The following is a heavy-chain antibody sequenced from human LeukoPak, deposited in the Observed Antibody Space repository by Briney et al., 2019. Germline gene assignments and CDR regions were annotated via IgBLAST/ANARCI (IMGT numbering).Heavy chain of an antibody. CDR1: GGSISSSSYY. CDR3: ARHRSSYSSGWYYYFDY. CDR2: IYYSGST. V-gene: IGHV4-39*01. J-gene: IGHJ4*02. D-gene: IGHD6-19*01. Sequence: PSETLSLTCTVSGGSISSSSYYWGWIRQPPGKGLEWIGSIYYSGSTYYNPSLKSRVTMSVDTSKNQFSLKLSSVTAADTAVYYCARHRSSYSSGWYYYFDYWGQGTLVTVSS.